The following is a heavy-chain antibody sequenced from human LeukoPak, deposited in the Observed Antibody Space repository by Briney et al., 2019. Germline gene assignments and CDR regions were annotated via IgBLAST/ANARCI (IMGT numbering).Heavy chain of an antibody. CDR3: TKRVKYGGTWDHFAD. CDR1: GFTFDNYR. CDR2: ANADGGNT. J-gene: IGHJ4*02. Sequence: PGGSLTLCCAACGFTFDNYRMIGLRQAPGKGLEWVSTANADGGNTYYADSVKGRFTISRDNSKSTLILQMNSVRGEDTALYYCTKRVKYGGTWDHFADWGQGTLVTVSS. V-gene: IGHV3-23*01. D-gene: IGHD1-26*01.